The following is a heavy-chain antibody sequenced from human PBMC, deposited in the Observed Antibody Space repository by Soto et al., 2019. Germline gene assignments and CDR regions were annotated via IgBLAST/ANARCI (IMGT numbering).Heavy chain of an antibody. J-gene: IGHJ6*02. Sequence: SETLSLTCIVSGGSISNYYWSWIRQPAGKGLEWIGRIYSSGSTNYNPSLKSRVTMSVDTSKNQFSLKLSSVTAADTAVYYCARDGGGDYEDYHYGMDVWGQGTTVTVSS. CDR3: ARDGGGDYEDYHYGMDV. CDR1: GGSISNYY. D-gene: IGHD2-21*02. CDR2: IYSSGST. V-gene: IGHV4-4*07.